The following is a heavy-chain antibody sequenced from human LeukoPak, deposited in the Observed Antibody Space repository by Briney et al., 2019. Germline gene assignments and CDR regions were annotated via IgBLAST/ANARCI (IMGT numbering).Heavy chain of an antibody. D-gene: IGHD4-23*01. CDR2: IDTRGST. J-gene: IGHJ4*02. Sequence: SETLSLTCTVSGDSISLPYMSWIRQTPEKGLEWIGRIDTRGSTDYNPSLESRVTISVDTSKNQFSLKLSSVTAADTAVYYCATSNSGKIVPFDYWGQGTLVTASS. CDR3: ATSNSGKIVPFDY. CDR1: GDSISLPY. V-gene: IGHV4-4*09.